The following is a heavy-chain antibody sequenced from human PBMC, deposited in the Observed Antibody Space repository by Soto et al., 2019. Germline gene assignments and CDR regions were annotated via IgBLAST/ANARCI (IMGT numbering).Heavy chain of an antibody. Sequence: EVHLLESGGGVVQPGKSLKISCATSGFAFSDYPMTWVRQPPGQGLEWVSGISASGEKPYYADSVKGRFTISRDNSKNTLSLQMNILIVEDTGIYYCAKLEWLEFGGDYWGQGTLVTVSS. CDR1: GFAFSDYP. CDR3: AKLEWLEFGGDY. CDR2: ISASGEKP. D-gene: IGHD6-19*01. V-gene: IGHV3-23*01. J-gene: IGHJ4*02.